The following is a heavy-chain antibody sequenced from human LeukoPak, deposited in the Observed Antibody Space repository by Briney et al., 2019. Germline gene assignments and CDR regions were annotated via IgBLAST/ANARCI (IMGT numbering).Heavy chain of an antibody. J-gene: IGHJ4*02. Sequence: GGSLRLSCAASGFTFNSYSMNWVRQAPGRGLEWVSSISGSSIYIYYADSVKGRFTISRDNAKKSLYLQMNSLRAEDTAVYYCAKDRYGNGQTFDSWGQGTLVTVSS. D-gene: IGHD3-16*02. V-gene: IGHV3-21*01. CDR2: ISGSSIYI. CDR1: GFTFNSYS. CDR3: AKDRYGNGQTFDS.